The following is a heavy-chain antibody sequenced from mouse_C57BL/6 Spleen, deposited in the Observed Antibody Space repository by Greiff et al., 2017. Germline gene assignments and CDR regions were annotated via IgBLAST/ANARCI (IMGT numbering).Heavy chain of an antibody. CDR3: ARSAQAPLYAMDY. CDR2: LDPSDSDT. V-gene: IGHV1-52*01. CDR1: GYPFTSYW. D-gene: IGHD3-2*02. Sequence: QFLLQQPGAELLRPGSSVKLSCKASGYPFTSYWVLFVKQRPIQGLAWIGNLDPSDSDTHYIQKFKDYAPLTVDKSSSTAYMQLSSLTSEYSSVYYGARSAQAPLYAMDYGSQGTSVTV. J-gene: IGHJ4*01.